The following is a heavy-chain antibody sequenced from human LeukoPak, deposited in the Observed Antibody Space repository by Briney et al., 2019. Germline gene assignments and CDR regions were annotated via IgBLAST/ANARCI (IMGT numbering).Heavy chain of an antibody. CDR2: INWNGGST. D-gene: IGHD2-21*01. V-gene: IGHV3-20*04. CDR3: ARAFKYSMSGYYFDY. CDR1: GFTFDDYG. J-gene: IGHJ4*02. Sequence: GGSLRLSSAASGFTFDDYGMSWVRQAPGKGLEWVSGINWNGGSTGYADSVKGRFTISRDNAKNSLYLQMNSLRAEDTALYYCARAFKYSMSGYYFDYWGQGTLVTVSS.